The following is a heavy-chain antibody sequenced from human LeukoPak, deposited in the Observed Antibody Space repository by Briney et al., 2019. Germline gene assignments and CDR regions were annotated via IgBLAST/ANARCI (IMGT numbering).Heavy chain of an antibody. Sequence: SETLSLTCTVSGGSISSSSYYWGWIRQPPGKGLEWIGSIYYSGSTYYNPSLKSRVTISVDTFKNQFSLKLSSVTAADTAVFYCARYLSRGFYFDYWGQGTLVTVSS. J-gene: IGHJ4*02. CDR3: ARYLSRGFYFDY. V-gene: IGHV4-39*01. CDR1: GGSISSSSYY. CDR2: IYYSGST.